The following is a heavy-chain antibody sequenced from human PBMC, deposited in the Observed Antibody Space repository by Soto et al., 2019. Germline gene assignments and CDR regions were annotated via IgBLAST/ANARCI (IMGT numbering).Heavy chain of an antibody. CDR2: IKTDGSEK. D-gene: IGHD3-10*01. Sequence: EVQLVESGGGLVQPGGSLRLSCAASGFTFRDYWMTWVRQAPGKGLECVANIKTDGSEKYYVDPVKGRFTISRDNAKNSLYLQMNSRRAEATAVYYCASSMGRGGNAYWGQGTVVTVSS. CDR1: GFTFRDYW. CDR3: ASSMGRGGNAY. V-gene: IGHV3-7*05. J-gene: IGHJ4*02.